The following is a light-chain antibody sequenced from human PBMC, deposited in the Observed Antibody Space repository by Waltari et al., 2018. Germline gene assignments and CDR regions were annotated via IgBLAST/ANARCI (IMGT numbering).Light chain of an antibody. Sequence: DIVMTQSPDSLAVSLGERPTINCKSSQSLLYNSNDKNYLAWYQQKPGQPPKLLIYWASTRHSGVPDRFSGSGSATDFTLTISSLQAEDVAVYYCQQYYSRRTFGQGTKVEIK. V-gene: IGKV4-1*01. CDR3: QQYYSRRT. CDR2: WAS. CDR1: QSLLYNSNDKNY. J-gene: IGKJ1*01.